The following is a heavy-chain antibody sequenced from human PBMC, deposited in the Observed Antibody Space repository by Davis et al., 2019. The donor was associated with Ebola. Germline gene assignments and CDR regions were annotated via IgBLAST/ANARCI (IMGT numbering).Heavy chain of an antibody. CDR1: GGSFSSNG. D-gene: IGHD2-2*01. J-gene: IGHJ5*02. Sequence: SVTVSCKASGGSFSSNGVGWVRQAPGQGLGWMGRLIPILGTPDYAQKFQGRLTITADESTSTAYMELSRLNFDDTAVYYCARGKDGTLIPAAILFAFDPWGQGTLVTVSS. V-gene: IGHV1-69*11. CDR3: ARGKDGTLIPAAILFAFDP. CDR2: LIPILGTP.